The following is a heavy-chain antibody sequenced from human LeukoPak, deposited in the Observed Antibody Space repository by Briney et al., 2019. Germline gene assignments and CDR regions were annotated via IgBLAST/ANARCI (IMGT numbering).Heavy chain of an antibody. V-gene: IGHV4-59*08. CDR1: GGSISSYY. J-gene: IGHJ5*02. CDR3: ARQSSSWYEINWFDP. D-gene: IGHD6-13*01. Sequence: SETLSLTCTVSGGSISSYYWSWIRQPPGKGLEWIGYIYYSGSTNYNPSLKSRVTISVDTSKNQFYLKLSSVTAADTAVYYCARQSSSWYEINWFDPWGQGTLVTVSS. CDR2: IYYSGST.